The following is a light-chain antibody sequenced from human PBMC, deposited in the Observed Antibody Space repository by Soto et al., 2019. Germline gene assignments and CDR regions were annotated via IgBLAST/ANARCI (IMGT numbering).Light chain of an antibody. CDR1: QGIANY. CDR3: QKYNSAPWT. V-gene: IGKV1-27*01. Sequence: DIQMTQSPSSLSASVGDRVTITCRASQGIANYLAWYQQKAGKAPRLLIYATSTFQSGVPSRFSGSGSGTDFTLTISSLQPEDVATYYCQKYNSAPWTFGQGTKVEIK. CDR2: ATS. J-gene: IGKJ1*01.